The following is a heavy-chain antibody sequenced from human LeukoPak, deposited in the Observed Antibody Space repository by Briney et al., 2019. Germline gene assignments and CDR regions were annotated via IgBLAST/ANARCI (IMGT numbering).Heavy chain of an antibody. CDR2: IRYDGSNK. V-gene: IGHV3-30*02. CDR1: GFTFSSYG. D-gene: IGHD6-13*01. CDR3: AIPSEYSSSWHDAFDI. J-gene: IGHJ3*02. Sequence: GGSLRLSCAASGFTFSSYGMHWVRQAPGKGLEWVAFIRYDGSNKYYADSVKGRFTISRDNSKNTLYLQMNSLRAEDTAVYYCAIPSEYSSSWHDAFDIWGQGTMVTVSS.